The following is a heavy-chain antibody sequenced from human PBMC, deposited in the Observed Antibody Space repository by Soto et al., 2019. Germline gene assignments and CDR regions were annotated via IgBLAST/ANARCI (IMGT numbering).Heavy chain of an antibody. Sequence: AGGSLRLSCAASGFTFSSYAMSWVRQAPGKGLEWVSAISGSGGSTYYADSVKGRFTISRDNSKNTLYLQMNSLRAEDTAVYYCAKDWTRYCSSTSCYYSGSDWFDPWGQGTLVTVSS. J-gene: IGHJ5*02. CDR2: ISGSGGST. D-gene: IGHD2-2*01. CDR3: AKDWTRYCSSTSCYYSGSDWFDP. V-gene: IGHV3-23*01. CDR1: GFTFSSYA.